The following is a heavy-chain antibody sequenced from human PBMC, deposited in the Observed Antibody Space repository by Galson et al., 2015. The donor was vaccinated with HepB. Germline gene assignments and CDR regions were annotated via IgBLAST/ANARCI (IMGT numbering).Heavy chain of an antibody. J-gene: IGHJ4*02. D-gene: IGHD5-18*01. V-gene: IGHV3-23*01. CDR2: ISGSGGTT. CDR3: AKDPTLRYSSGYAYGLDY. CDR1: GFTFSSYS. Sequence: SLRLSCAASGFTFSSYSMSWVRQAPGKGLEWVSAISGSGGTTYYADSVKGRFTISRDNSKNTLYLQMNSLRVEDTAVYYCAKDPTLRYSSGYAYGLDYWGQGTLVTVSS.